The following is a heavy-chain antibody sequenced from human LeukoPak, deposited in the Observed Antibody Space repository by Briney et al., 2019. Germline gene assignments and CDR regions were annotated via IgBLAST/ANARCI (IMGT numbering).Heavy chain of an antibody. CDR3: ATPSLDY. D-gene: IGHD2-15*01. J-gene: IGHJ4*02. CDR1: GGSFSGYY. V-gene: IGHV4-34*01. CDR2: INHSGST. Sequence: SETLSLTCAVYGGSFSGYYWSWIRQPPGKGLEWIGEINHSGSTNYNPSLKSRVTISVDTSKNQFSLKLSPVTAADTAVYYCATPSLDYWGQGTLVTVSS.